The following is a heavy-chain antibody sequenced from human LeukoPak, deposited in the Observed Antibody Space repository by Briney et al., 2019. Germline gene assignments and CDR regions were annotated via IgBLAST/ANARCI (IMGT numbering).Heavy chain of an antibody. D-gene: IGHD3-22*01. V-gene: IGHV4-38-2*02. J-gene: IGHJ4*02. CDR2: IYHSGST. CDR1: GYSISSGYY. Sequence: SEALSLTCTVSGYSISSGYYWGWIRQPPGKGLEWIGSIYHSGSTYYNPSLKSRVTISVDTSKNQFSLKLSSVTAADTAVYYCARGPYYYDSSGYYYLYWGQGTLVTVSS. CDR3: ARGPYYYDSSGYYYLY.